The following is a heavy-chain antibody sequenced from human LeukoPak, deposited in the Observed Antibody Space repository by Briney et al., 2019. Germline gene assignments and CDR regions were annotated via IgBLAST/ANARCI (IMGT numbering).Heavy chain of an antibody. CDR2: IIPIFGTA. D-gene: IGHD6-19*01. J-gene: IGHJ4*02. V-gene: IGHV1-69*13. CDR3: ARDSGRGVAGNLDY. CDR1: GGTFIRYA. Sequence: SVKVSCKASGGTFIRYAISWVRQAPGQGLEWMGGIIPIFGTANYAQKFQGRVTITADESTSTAYMELSSLRSEDTAVHYCARDSGRGVAGNLDYWGQGTLVTVSS.